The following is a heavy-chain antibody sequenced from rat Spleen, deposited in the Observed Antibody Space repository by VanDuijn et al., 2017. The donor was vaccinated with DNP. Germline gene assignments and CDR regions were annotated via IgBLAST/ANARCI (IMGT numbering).Heavy chain of an antibody. CDR3: ATAHLDY. Sequence: EVQLVESGGGFVQPGRSLKLSCVGSGFTFSDYNMAWVRQAPKKGLEWVATISYDGSSTYYRDSVKGRFTGSRDNAKSTLYLQMDSLRSEDTATYYCATAHLDYWGQGVMVTVSS. J-gene: IGHJ2*01. CDR2: ISYDGSST. V-gene: IGHV5-7*01. CDR1: GFTFSDYN. D-gene: IGHD3-1*01.